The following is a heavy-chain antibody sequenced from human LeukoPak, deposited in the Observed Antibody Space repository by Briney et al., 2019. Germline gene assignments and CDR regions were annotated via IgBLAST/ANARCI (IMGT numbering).Heavy chain of an antibody. Sequence: WASVKVSCKASGYTFTRYYMHWVRQAPGQGLEWMGIINPSGGSTSYAQKFQGRVTMTRDMSTSTVYMELSSLRSEDTAVYYCARAYLMIGRYYYGFDPWGQGTLVTVSS. CDR2: INPSGGST. CDR1: GYTFTRYY. CDR3: ARAYLMIGRYYYGFDP. V-gene: IGHV1-46*01. D-gene: IGHD3-10*01. J-gene: IGHJ5*02.